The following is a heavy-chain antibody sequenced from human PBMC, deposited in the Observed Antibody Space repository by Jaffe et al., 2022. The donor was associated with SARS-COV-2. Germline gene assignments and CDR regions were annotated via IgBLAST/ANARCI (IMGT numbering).Heavy chain of an antibody. CDR2: IWYDGSNK. CDR1: GFTFSSYG. Sequence: QVQLVESGGGVVQPGRSLRLSCAASGFTFSSYGMHWVRQAPGKGLEWVAVIWYDGSNKYYADSVKGRFTISRDNSKNTLYLQMNSLRAEDTAVYYCARDRGTLPAAYDYYYYGMDVWGQGTTVTVSS. V-gene: IGHV3-33*01. D-gene: IGHD2-2*01. CDR3: ARDRGTLPAAYDYYYYGMDV. J-gene: IGHJ6*02.